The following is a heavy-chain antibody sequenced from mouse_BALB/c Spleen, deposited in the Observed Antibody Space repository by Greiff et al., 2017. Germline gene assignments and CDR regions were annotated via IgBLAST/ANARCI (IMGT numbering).Heavy chain of an antibody. CDR1: GYTFTSYW. CDR3: TRSRYYAMDD. Sequence: LQQPGSELVRPGASVKLSCKASGYTFTSYWMHWVKQRPGQGLEWIGNIYPGSGSTNYDEKFKSKATLTVDTSSSTAYMQLSSLTSEDSAVYYWTRSRYYAMDDWGQGTSVTVSS. V-gene: IGHV1S22*01. CDR2: IYPGSGST. J-gene: IGHJ4*01.